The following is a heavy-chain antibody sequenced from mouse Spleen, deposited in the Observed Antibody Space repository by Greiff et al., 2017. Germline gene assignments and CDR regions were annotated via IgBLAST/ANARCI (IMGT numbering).Heavy chain of an antibody. CDR3: TRGGTDAMDY. J-gene: IGHJ4*01. Sequence: LQESGAELVKPGASVKMSCKASGYTFTSYWMHWVKQRPGQGLEWIGVIDPSDSYTSYNQKFKGKATLTVDTSSSTAYMQLSSLTSEDSAVYYCTRGGTDAMDYWGQGTSVTVSS. CDR2: IDPSDSYT. CDR1: GYTFTSYW. V-gene: IGHV1S127*01. D-gene: IGHD3-3*01.